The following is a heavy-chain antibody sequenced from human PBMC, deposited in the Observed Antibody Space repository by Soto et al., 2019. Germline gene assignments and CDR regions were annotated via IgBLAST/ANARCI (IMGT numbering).Heavy chain of an antibody. V-gene: IGHV3-15*07. Sequence: EVQLVESGGGLVKPGGSLRLSCAASGVTFSNALMNWVRQAPGKGLEWVGRIRSKTDGGTTDYAAPVKGRFTISRDDSNTTLYLQMNSLKTEDTAVSYCTTVVEVSMWYYYGMAVWGQVTTVTVAS. CDR2: IRSKTDGGTT. CDR3: TTVVEVSMWYYYGMAV. D-gene: IGHD2-15*01. CDR1: GVTFSNAL. J-gene: IGHJ6*02.